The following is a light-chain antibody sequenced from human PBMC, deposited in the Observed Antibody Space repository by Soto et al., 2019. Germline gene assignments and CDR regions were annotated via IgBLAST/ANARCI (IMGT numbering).Light chain of an antibody. Sequence: DIQMTQSPSTLSASVGDRGTITCRASQSISSWLAWYPQKPGKAPKLLIYKASSLESGVPSRCSGSGSGTEFTLTISSLQPDDFATYYCQQYNSYPWTVGQGTKVEIK. V-gene: IGKV1-5*03. CDR3: QQYNSYPWT. CDR2: KAS. CDR1: QSISSW. J-gene: IGKJ1*01.